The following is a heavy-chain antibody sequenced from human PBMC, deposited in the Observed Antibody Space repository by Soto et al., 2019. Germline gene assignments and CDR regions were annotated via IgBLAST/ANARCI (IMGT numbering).Heavy chain of an antibody. CDR3: ARQIYDSDTGPNFQYYFDS. CDR2: IDPSDSQT. J-gene: IGHJ4*02. V-gene: IGHV5-10-1*01. CDR1: GYSFAGYW. Sequence: GESLKISCKGSGYSFAGYWITWVRQKPGKGLEWMGRIDPSDSQTYYSPSFRGHVTISATKSITTVFLQWGSLRASDTAMYYCARQIYDSDTGPNFQYYFDSWGQGTPVTGLL. D-gene: IGHD3-22*01.